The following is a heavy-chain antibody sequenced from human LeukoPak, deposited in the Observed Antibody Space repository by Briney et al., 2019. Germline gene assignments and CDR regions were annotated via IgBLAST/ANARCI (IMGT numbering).Heavy chain of an antibody. CDR2: IYTSRST. CDR1: GGPITIYS. Sequence: SETLSLTCTVSGGPITIYSWTWIRQPAGKGLEWIGRIYTSRSTNYNPSLKSRVTMSVDTSKTQFSLKLNSVTAADTAVYYCATDDVVGSTQHWGQGTLVTVSS. V-gene: IGHV4-4*07. D-gene: IGHD2-15*01. J-gene: IGHJ4*02. CDR3: ATDDVVGSTQH.